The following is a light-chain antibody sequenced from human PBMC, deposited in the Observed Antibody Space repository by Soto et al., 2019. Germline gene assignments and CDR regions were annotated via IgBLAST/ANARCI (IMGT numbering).Light chain of an antibody. V-gene: IGKV3-20*01. J-gene: IGKJ1*01. CDR1: QSVSSNY. CDR2: GAS. CDR3: QQYGSSPPT. Sequence: EIVLTQSPGTLSLSPGERATLSCRASQSVSSNYLAWYQRKPGQAPRLLIYGASNMATGIPNRFSGSGSGTDFTLTITRLEPEDFVVYYCQQYGSSPPTFGQGTKVEI.